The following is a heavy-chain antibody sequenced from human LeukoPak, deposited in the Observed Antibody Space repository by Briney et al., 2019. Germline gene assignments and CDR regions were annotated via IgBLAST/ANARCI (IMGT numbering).Heavy chain of an antibody. CDR1: GFTFSRHA. CDR3: ARGGGRAYYSDSGAYYYVYAFDM. D-gene: IGHD3-22*01. J-gene: IGHJ3*02. CDR2: ISGDGSNK. V-gene: IGHV3-30*04. Sequence: PGGSLRLSCAASGFTFSRHAMHWARQAPGKGLEWVALISGDGSNKYYADSVKGRFTISRDNSKNTFYLQMNSLRAEDTAVYYCARGGGRAYYSDSGAYYYVYAFDMWGQGTMVTVSS.